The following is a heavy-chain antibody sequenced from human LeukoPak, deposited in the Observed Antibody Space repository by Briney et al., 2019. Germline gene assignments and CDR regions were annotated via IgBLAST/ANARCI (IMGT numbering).Heavy chain of an antibody. D-gene: IGHD2-15*01. J-gene: IGHJ4*02. CDR2: ISSSSSYI. Sequence: GGSLRLSCAASGITFNTYSMNWVRQAPGKGLEWVSSISSSSSYIYYADSVKGRFTISRDNAKNSLYLQMNSLRAEDTAVYYCAKRCCSGGSCSPIDYWGQGTLVTVSS. CDR3: AKRCCSGGSCSPIDY. V-gene: IGHV3-21*01. CDR1: GITFNTYS.